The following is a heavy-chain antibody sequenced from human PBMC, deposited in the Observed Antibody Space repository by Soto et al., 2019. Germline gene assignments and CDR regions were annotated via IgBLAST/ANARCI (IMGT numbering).Heavy chain of an antibody. J-gene: IGHJ4*02. CDR2: VYHSGDT. CDR3: ARTQQVAPRSFDY. V-gene: IGHV4-39*01. D-gene: IGHD6-13*01. Sequence: QLQLQESGPGLVKPSETLSLTCIVSGASITSSGYFWGWIRQPPGKGLEWIGTVYHSGDTYYNPSLKSRVTISVDTSKNEFSLNLNFLTDADTAVYYCARTQQVAPRSFDYWGQGTLVTVSS. CDR1: GASITSSGYF.